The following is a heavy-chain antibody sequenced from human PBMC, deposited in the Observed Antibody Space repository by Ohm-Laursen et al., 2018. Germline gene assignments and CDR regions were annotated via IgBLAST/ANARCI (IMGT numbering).Heavy chain of an antibody. CDR2: SRDKANSHTT. D-gene: IGHD2/OR15-2a*01. Sequence: GSLRLSCTASGFTFDDHYMDWVRQAPGKGLELVARSRDKANSHTTAYVASVKGRFSISRDDSENSLYLQMNSLKTEDTAVYYCARTRNFQPYDVWGQGTMVIVSS. CDR1: GFTFDDHY. V-gene: IGHV3-72*01. CDR3: ARTRNFQPYDV. J-gene: IGHJ3*01.